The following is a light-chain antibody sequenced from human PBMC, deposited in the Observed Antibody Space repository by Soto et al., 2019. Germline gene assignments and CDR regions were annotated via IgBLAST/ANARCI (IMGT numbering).Light chain of an antibody. CDR3: PQYAASPVT. V-gene: IGKV3-20*01. CDR1: QSVGRNF. J-gene: IGKJ4*01. CDR2: HAS. Sequence: EIVLTQSPGTLSLSPGERATLSCRASQSVGRNFLAWFQQKPGQAPRLLIYHASSRATGIPDRLSGSGSGTYFTLTISRLEPEDFAVFYGPQYAASPVTFGGGTKVEIK.